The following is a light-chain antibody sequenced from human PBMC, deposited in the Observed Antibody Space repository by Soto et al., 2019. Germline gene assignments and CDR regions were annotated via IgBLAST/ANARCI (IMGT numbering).Light chain of an antibody. CDR1: QSVSRSY. CDR3: QQYGSSAYT. J-gene: IGKJ2*01. Sequence: EIVLTQSPGTLSLSPGERATLSCRASQSVSRSYLAWYQQKPGQAPRLLIYGASSRATGIPDRFSGSGSGTDFTLTISRLEPEDFAVYYCQQYGSSAYTFGQGTKPEIK. V-gene: IGKV3-20*01. CDR2: GAS.